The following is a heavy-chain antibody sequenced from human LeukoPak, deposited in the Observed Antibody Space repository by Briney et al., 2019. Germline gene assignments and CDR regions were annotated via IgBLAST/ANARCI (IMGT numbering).Heavy chain of an antibody. J-gene: IGHJ6*03. CDR1: GGSFSGYY. CDR2: INHSGST. CDR3: ARDTGAEPNYYYYYMDV. Sequence: SETLSLTCAVYGGSFSGYYWSWIRQPPGKGLEWIGEINHSGSTNYNPSLKSRVTISVDTSKNQFSLKLSSVTAADTAVYYCARDTGAEPNYYYYYMDVWGKGTTVTVSS. V-gene: IGHV4-34*01. D-gene: IGHD1-14*01.